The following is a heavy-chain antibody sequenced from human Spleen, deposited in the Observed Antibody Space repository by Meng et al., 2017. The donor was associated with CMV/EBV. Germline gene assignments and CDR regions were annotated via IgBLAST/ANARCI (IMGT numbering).Heavy chain of an antibody. D-gene: IGHD3-22*01. CDR1: GGSFSGYY. V-gene: IGHV4-34*01. CDR3: ARAYYYDSSGYMDY. J-gene: IGHJ4*02. CDR2: INHSGST. Sequence: QVPLQQWGAGLLKPSETLSLPCAVYGGSFSGYYWSWIRQPPGKGLEWIGEINHSGSTNYNPSLKSRVTISVDTSKNQFSLKLSSVTAADTAVYYCARAYYYDSSGYMDYWGQGTLVTVSS.